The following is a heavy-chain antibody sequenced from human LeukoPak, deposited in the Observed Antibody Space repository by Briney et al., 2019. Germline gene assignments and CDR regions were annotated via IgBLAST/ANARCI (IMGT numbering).Heavy chain of an antibody. CDR2: ISGSGGST. CDR1: GFTFSSYA. V-gene: IGHV3-23*01. J-gene: IGHJ3*02. CDR3: AKGRSVAVAGTNAFDI. D-gene: IGHD6-19*01. Sequence: GGSLRLSCVASGFTFSSYAMSWVRQAPGKGLEWVSAISGSGGSTYYADSVKGRFTISRDNSKNTLYLQMNSLRAEDTAVYYCAKGRSVAVAGTNAFDIWGQGTMVTVSS.